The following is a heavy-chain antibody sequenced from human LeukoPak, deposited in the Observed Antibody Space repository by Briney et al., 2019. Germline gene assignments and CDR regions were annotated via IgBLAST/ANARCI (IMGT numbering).Heavy chain of an antibody. Sequence: GGSLRLSCAASGFTFSSYAMSWVRQAPGKGLEWVSAISGSGGSTYYADSVKGRFTISRDNSKNTLYLQMNSLRAEDTAVYYCAKGSPNILTGYFPLKTAPAPFDPWGQGTLVTVSS. J-gene: IGHJ5*02. CDR1: GFTFSSYA. CDR2: ISGSGGST. V-gene: IGHV3-23*01. CDR3: AKGSPNILTGYFPLKTAPAPFDP. D-gene: IGHD3-9*01.